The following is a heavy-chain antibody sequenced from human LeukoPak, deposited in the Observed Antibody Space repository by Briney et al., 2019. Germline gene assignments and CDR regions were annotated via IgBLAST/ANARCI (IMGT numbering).Heavy chain of an antibody. CDR2: ISYDGSNK. Sequence: GGSLRLSCAASGFTFSSYAMHWVRQAPGKGLEWVAVISYDGSNKYYADSVKGRFTISRDNSKNTLYLQMNSLRAEDTAVYYCARGKEEYYYDSSGFDGPFDYWGQGTLVTVSS. J-gene: IGHJ4*02. CDR1: GFTFSSYA. CDR3: ARGKEEYYYDSSGFDGPFDY. D-gene: IGHD3-22*01. V-gene: IGHV3-30-3*01.